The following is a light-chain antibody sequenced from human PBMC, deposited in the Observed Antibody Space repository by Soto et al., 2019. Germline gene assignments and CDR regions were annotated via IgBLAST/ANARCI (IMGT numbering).Light chain of an antibody. CDR1: SSEVGGYNY. CDR3: SSYTSSSTLA. V-gene: IGLV2-14*01. J-gene: IGLJ2*01. CDR2: DVS. Sequence: QSALTQPASVSGSPGQSITISCTGTSSEVGGYNYVSWYQLHPGKAPKLMIYDVSNRPSGVSNRFSGSKSGNTASLTISGLQAEDEADYYCSSYTSSSTLAFGGGTKLTVL.